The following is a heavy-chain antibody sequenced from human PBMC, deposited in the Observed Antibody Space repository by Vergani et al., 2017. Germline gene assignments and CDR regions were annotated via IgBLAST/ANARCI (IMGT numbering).Heavy chain of an antibody. J-gene: IGHJ5*02. CDR1: GGSISSGGYY. D-gene: IGHD2/OR15-2a*01. CDR3: ARGLRMSPANWFDP. CDR2: IYYSGST. V-gene: IGHV4-31*03. Sequence: QVQLQESGPGLVKPSQTLSLTCTVSGGSISSGGYYWSWIRQHPGKGLEWIGYIYYSGSTNYNPSLKSRVTISVDTSKNQFSLKLSSVTAADTAVYYCARGLRMSPANWFDPWGQGTLVTVSS.